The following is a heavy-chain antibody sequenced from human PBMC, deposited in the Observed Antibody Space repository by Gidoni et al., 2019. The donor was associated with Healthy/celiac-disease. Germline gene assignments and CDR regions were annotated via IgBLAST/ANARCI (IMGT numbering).Heavy chain of an antibody. Sequence: QLQLPASGPRLLKPSATLSLPCTVPRAPQGMSSYDWGGIRQPPGKGLEWIVSIYYGGSTYYNPSLKSRVTISVDTSKNQFSLKLSSVTAADTAVYYCASYEEEQWLVTVFDYWGQGTLVTVSS. J-gene: IGHJ4*02. CDR2: IYYGGST. V-gene: IGHV4-39*01. D-gene: IGHD6-19*01. CDR3: ASYEEEQWLVTVFDY. CDR1: RAPQGMSSYD.